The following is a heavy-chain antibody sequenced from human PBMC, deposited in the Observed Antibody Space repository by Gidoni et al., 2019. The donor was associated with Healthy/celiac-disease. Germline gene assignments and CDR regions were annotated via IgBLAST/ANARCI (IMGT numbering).Heavy chain of an antibody. CDR2: IYPGDSDT. CDR3: ARRDYYDSSGYYSGDDAFDI. V-gene: IGHV5-51*01. CDR1: GYSFTSYW. J-gene: IGHJ3*02. Sequence: EVQLVQSGAEVKKPGESLKISCTGSGYSFTSYWIGWVRQMPGKGLEWMGIIYPGDSDTRYSPSFLGQVTISADKSISTAYLQWSSLKASDTAMYYCARRDYYDSSGYYSGDDAFDIWGQGTMVTVSS. D-gene: IGHD3-22*01.